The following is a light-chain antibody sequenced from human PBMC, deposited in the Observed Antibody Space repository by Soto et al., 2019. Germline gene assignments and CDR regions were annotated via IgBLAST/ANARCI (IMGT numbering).Light chain of an antibody. CDR3: VLYMGRGIWV. V-gene: IGLV8-61*01. CDR1: SGSVSSSYY. J-gene: IGLJ3*02. CDR2: STN. Sequence: QTVVTQEPSFSVSPGGTVTLTCALSSGSVSSSYYPSWFQQSPGQAPRTLIYSTNTRSSGVPDRFSGTILGNKAALTITGAQADDESDYYCVLYMGRGIWVFGGGTKLTVL.